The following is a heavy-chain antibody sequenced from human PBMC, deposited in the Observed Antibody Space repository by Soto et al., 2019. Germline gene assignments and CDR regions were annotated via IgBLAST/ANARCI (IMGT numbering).Heavy chain of an antibody. J-gene: IGHJ6*02. Sequence: QVQLVQSGAEVKKPGSSAKVSCKASGGTFNTFAFTWVRQAPGQGFEWMGGVIPLFNTPDYAQKFQGRVTITADESMSTVYLELSGLSSDDTAVYFCGLASKWELLGYFYGMDVWGQGTTVIVSS. D-gene: IGHD1-26*01. CDR2: VIPLFNTP. CDR1: GGTFNTFA. CDR3: GLASKWELLGYFYGMDV. V-gene: IGHV1-69*01.